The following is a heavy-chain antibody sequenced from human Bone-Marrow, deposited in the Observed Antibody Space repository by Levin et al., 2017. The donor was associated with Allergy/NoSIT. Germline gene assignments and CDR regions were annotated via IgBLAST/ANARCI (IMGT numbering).Heavy chain of an antibody. Sequence: GESLKISCSASGFTFGTYPMHWVRQAPGKGLEWVAVITYDGSIQYYADSVKGRLTISRDNSNNTLYLQMNSLRAEDTAVYFCARDFGPFEYWGQGTLVTVSS. CDR2: ITYDGSIQ. CDR1: GFTFGTYP. J-gene: IGHJ4*02. D-gene: IGHD3-10*01. V-gene: IGHV3-30*04. CDR3: ARDFGPFEY.